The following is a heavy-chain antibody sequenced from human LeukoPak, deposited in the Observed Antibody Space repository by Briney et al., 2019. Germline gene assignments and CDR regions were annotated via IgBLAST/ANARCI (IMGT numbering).Heavy chain of an antibody. CDR1: GFTFSSYA. CDR3: AKDREPIGDRGRSSWYRIGGSFDP. Sequence: QAGGSLRLSCAASGFTFSSYAMSWVRQAPGKGLEWVSAISGSCGSTYYADSVKGRFTISRDNSKNTLYLRMNSVGEEDTAVYYCAKDREPIGDRGRSSWYRIGGSFDPWGQGTLVTVSS. J-gene: IGHJ5*02. CDR2: ISGSCGST. D-gene: IGHD6-13*01. V-gene: IGHV3-23*01.